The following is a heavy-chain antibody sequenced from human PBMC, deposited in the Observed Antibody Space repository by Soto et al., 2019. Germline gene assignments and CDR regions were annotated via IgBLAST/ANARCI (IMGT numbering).Heavy chain of an antibody. CDR1: GYTFTRYG. CDR3: ARVEQPTSLFDY. Sequence: ASVKVSCKASGYTFTRYGISWVRQAPGQGLEWMGWISAYNGNTNYAQKLQGRVTMTTDTSTSTAYMELRSLRSDDTAVYYCARVEQPTSLFDYWGQGTLVTVSS. CDR2: ISAYNGNT. V-gene: IGHV1-18*01. D-gene: IGHD6-13*01. J-gene: IGHJ4*02.